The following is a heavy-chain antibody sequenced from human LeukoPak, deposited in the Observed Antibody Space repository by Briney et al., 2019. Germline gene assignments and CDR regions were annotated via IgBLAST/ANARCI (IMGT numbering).Heavy chain of an antibody. CDR1: GFTFYDYA. D-gene: IGHD3-9*01. V-gene: IGHV3-9*01. Sequence: PGRSLRLSCAASGFTFYDYAMHWVRQAPGKGLEWVSGISWNSGSIGYADSVKGRFTISRDNAKNSLYLQMNSLRAEDTALYYCAKMTGDFDYWGQGTLVTASS. CDR3: AKMTGDFDY. J-gene: IGHJ4*02. CDR2: ISWNSGSI.